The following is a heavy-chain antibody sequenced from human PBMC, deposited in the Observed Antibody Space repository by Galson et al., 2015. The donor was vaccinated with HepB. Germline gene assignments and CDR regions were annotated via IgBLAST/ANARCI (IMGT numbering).Heavy chain of an antibody. V-gene: IGHV3-7*01. CDR3: ARVKSDPHDAFDI. CDR1: GFTFSSYW. Sequence: SLRLSCAASGFTFSSYWMSWVRQAPGKGLEWVANIKQDGSEKYYVDSVKGRFTISRDNAKNSLYLQMNSLRAEDTAVYYCARVKSDPHDAFDIWGQGTMVTVSS. CDR2: IKQDGSEK. J-gene: IGHJ3*02.